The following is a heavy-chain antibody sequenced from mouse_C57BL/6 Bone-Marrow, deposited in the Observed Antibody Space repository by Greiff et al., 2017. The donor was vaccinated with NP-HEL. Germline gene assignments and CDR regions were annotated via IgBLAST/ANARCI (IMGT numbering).Heavy chain of an antibody. V-gene: IGHV5-16*01. CDR3: AREGGLRRRTYAMDY. Sequence: EVQLVESEGGLVQPGSSMKLSCTASGFTFSDYYMPWVRQVPEKGLEWVANINHAGSSTYYLHSLKSRSTISRDNANNILYLQMRSLKSEDTATYYCAREGGLRRRTYAMDYWGRGTSVTVSS. J-gene: IGHJ4*01. D-gene: IGHD2-4*01. CDR2: INHAGSST. CDR1: GFTFSDYY.